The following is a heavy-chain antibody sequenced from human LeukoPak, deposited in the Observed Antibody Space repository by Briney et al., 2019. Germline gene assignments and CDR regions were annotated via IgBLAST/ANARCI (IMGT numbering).Heavy chain of an antibody. D-gene: IGHD6-6*01. J-gene: IGHJ4*02. CDR3: ARHSIAARRGFDY. Sequence: PSETLSLTCTVSGGSISSNSYYWGWIRQPPEKGLEWIGSIYYSGSTYYNPSLKSRVTISVDTSKNQFSLKLSSVTAADTAVYYCARHSIAARRGFDYWGQGTLVTVSS. V-gene: IGHV4-39*01. CDR2: IYYSGST. CDR1: GGSISSNSYY.